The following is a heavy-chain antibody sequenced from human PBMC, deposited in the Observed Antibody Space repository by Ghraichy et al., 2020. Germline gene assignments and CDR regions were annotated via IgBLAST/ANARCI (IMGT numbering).Heavy chain of an antibody. D-gene: IGHD6-19*01. CDR3: ASTPSSGWPLTFDY. V-gene: IGHV4-39*02. CDR2: IYYSGST. Sequence: SETLSLTCTVSGGSISRGSHYWGWIRQPPGKGLEWIGSIYYSGSTYYKPSLKSRITISVDTSKNHFSLRLSSVTAADTAVYYCASTPSSGWPLTFDYWGQGILVTVSS. CDR1: GGSISRGSHY. J-gene: IGHJ4*02.